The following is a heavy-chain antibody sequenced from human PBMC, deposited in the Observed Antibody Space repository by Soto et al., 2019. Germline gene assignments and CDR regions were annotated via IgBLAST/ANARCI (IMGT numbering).Heavy chain of an antibody. Sequence: GAFVKVSCKASGYSFPNNDVRWVGKGTGQGLEWMGWMNPGSGDTGYAQKCQGRVTMTRDISIDTAYMELSSLRADDTAIYYCARMETLGAVNWFDPWGQGTLVTVSS. V-gene: IGHV1-8*01. CDR1: GYSFPNND. CDR2: MNPGSGDT. D-gene: IGHD1-1*01. CDR3: ARMETLGAVNWFDP. J-gene: IGHJ5*02.